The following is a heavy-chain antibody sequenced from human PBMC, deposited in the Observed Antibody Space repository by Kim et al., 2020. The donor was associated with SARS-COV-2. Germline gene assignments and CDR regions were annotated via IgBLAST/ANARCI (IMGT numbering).Heavy chain of an antibody. CDR2: INPSGGST. CDR1: GYTFTSYY. CDR3: ARDPRFCSGYYSPYYFDY. V-gene: IGHV1-46*01. Sequence: ASVKVSCKASGYTFTSYYMHWVRQAPGQGLEWMGIINPSGGSTSYAQKFQGRVTMTRDTSTSTVYMELSSLRSEDTAVYYCARDPRFCSGYYSPYYFDYWGQGTLVTVSS. J-gene: IGHJ4*02. D-gene: IGHD3-3*01.